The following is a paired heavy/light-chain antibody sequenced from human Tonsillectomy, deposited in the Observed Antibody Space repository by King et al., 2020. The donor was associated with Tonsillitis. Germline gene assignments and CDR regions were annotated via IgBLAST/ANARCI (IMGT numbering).Light chain of an antibody. CDR3: QQSYGIPQT. CDR2: WAS. CDR1: QSVFYSSNSKNY. J-gene: IGKJ2*01. Sequence: DIVMTQSPDSLAVSLGERATINCKSSQSVFYSSNSKNYLAWYQQKPGQPPKLLIYWASTRESGVPDRFTGSGSGTDFTLTITSLQAEDVAVYYCQQSYGIPQTFGQGTKLEIK. V-gene: IGKV4-1*01.
Heavy chain of an antibody. J-gene: IGHJ4*02. CDR1: GGTFSSYA. V-gene: IGHV1-69*01. CDR3: ASAKFSHYDILTGYGSPFDY. D-gene: IGHD3-9*01. Sequence: QVQLVQSGAEVKKPGSSVKVSCKASGGTFSSYAISWVRQAPGQGLEWMGGIIPIFGTANYAQKFQGRVTITADESTSTAYMELSSLRSEDTAVYYCASAKFSHYDILTGYGSPFDYWGQGTLVTVSS. CDR2: IIPIFGTA.